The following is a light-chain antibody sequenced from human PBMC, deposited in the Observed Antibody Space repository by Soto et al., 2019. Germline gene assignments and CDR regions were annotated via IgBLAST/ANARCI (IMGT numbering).Light chain of an antibody. Sequence: SALTQPPSASGSPGQSVTISCTGTSSDVGGYKYVSWYQQHPGKAPKLLIYEVSKRPSGVPDRFSGSKSGNTASLTVSGLQAADEAAYYCSSYAGSYNWVFGGGTKVTVL. CDR3: SSYAGSYNWV. CDR1: SSDVGGYKY. V-gene: IGLV2-8*01. CDR2: EVS. J-gene: IGLJ3*02.